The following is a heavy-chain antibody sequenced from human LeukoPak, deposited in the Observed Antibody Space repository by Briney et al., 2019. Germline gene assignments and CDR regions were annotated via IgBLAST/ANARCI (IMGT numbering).Heavy chain of an antibody. CDR1: GYTYTNYG. Sequence: ASVKVSCKASGYTYTNYGISWVRQAPGQGLEWMGWIIGYNGHTNYAQKLQGRVTMTTHTSTSTAYMELRSLRSDDTAVYYCARAGHRKYYYDNAYDHWGQGTLVTVSS. J-gene: IGHJ4*02. D-gene: IGHD3-22*01. CDR2: IIGYNGHT. CDR3: ARAGHRKYYYDNAYDH. V-gene: IGHV1-18*01.